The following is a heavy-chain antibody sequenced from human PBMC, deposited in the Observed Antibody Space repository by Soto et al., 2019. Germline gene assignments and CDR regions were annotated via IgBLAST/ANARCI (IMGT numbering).Heavy chain of an antibody. V-gene: IGHV4-39*01. D-gene: IGHD6-25*01. CDR2: IYYSGST. Sequence: PSETLSLTCTVSGGSISSSSYYWGWIRQPPGKGLEWIGSIYYSGSTYYNPSLKSRVTISVDTSKNQFSLKLSSVTAADTALYYCARHVSGWTLQDAFDIWGKGTMVTVSS. J-gene: IGHJ3*02. CDR1: GGSISSSSYY. CDR3: ARHVSGWTLQDAFDI.